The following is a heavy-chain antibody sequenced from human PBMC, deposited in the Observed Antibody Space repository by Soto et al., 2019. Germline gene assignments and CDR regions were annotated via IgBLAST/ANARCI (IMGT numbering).Heavy chain of an antibody. CDR1: VYTFTSDG. CDR2: ISAYNGNT. CDR3: ARDRRGWDSCSWYDY. J-gene: IGHJ4*02. Sequence: EASVKVSSKASVYTFTSDGISLVRQARGQGLEWMGWISAYNGNTNYAQKLQGRGSLTTYASTSTAYLELMRLRLDNSAVYFCARDRRGWDSCSWYDYWGQGTLVTVSS. D-gene: IGHD6-13*01. V-gene: IGHV1-18*01.